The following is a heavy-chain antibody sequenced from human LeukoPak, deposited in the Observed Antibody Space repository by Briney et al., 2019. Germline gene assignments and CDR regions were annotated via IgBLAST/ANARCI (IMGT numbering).Heavy chain of an antibody. CDR2: ISGSGGST. Sequence: GGSLRLSCAASGFTFSNDAMNWVRQVPGKGLEWVSTISGSGGSTYYADSVKGRFTISRDNSKNTLYLQMNSLRAEDTAVYYCAKDRRFGNAFHIWGQGTVVTVSS. D-gene: IGHD3-10*01. V-gene: IGHV3-23*01. CDR1: GFTFSNDA. J-gene: IGHJ3*02. CDR3: AKDRRFGNAFHI.